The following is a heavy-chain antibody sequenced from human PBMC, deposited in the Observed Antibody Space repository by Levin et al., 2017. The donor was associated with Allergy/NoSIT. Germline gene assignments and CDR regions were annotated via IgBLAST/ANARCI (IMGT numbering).Heavy chain of an antibody. D-gene: IGHD5-18*01. CDR2: INHSGST. CDR3: ARGSPRIRLINWFDP. V-gene: IGHV4-34*01. Sequence: PSETLSLTCAVYGGSFSGYYWSWIRQPPGKGLEWIGEINHSGSTNYNPSLKSRVTISVDTSKNQFSLKLSSVTAADTAVYYCARGSPRIRLINWFDPWGQGTLVTVSS. J-gene: IGHJ5*02. CDR1: GGSFSGYY.